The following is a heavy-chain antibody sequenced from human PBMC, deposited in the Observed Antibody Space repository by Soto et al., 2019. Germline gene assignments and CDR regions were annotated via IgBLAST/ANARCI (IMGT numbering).Heavy chain of an antibody. CDR3: VRFSSSSVGSFDY. CDR1: GGSISSYY. Sequence: PSETLSLTCTVSGGSISSYYWSWIRQPPGKGLEWIGYIYYSGSTNYNPSLKSRVTISVDTSKNQFSLKLSSVTAADTAVYYCVRFSSSSVGSFDYWGQETLVPVSA. CDR2: IYYSGST. J-gene: IGHJ4*02. V-gene: IGHV4-59*01. D-gene: IGHD6-6*01.